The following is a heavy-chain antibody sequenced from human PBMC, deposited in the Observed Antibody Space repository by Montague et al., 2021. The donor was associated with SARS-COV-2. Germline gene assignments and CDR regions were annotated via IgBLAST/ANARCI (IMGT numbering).Heavy chain of an antibody. CDR2: ISYDGSNK. V-gene: IGHV3-30-3*02. J-gene: IGHJ4*02. CDR3: AKSRGGSYGWAFDY. Sequence: SLRLSCAASGFTFSSYAMHWVRQAPGKGLEWVAVISYDGSNKYYADSVKGRFTISRDNSKNTLYLQMNSLRAEDTAVYYCAKSRGGSYGWAFDYWGQGTPVTGSS. CDR1: GFTFSSYA. D-gene: IGHD1-26*01.